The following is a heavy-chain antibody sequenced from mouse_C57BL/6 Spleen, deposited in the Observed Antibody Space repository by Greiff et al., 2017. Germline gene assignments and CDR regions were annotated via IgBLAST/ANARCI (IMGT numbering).Heavy chain of an antibody. CDR2: IYPGGGYT. V-gene: IGHV1-63*01. J-gene: IGHJ4*01. CDR1: GYTFTNYW. CDR3: ARSGPKAMDY. D-gene: IGHD4-1*01. Sequence: QVQLQQSGAELVRPGTSVKMSCKASGYTFTNYWIGWAKQRPGHGLEWIGDIYPGGGYTNYNEKVKGKATLTADKSSSTAYMQFSSLTSEDSAIYYCARSGPKAMDYWGQGTSVTVSS.